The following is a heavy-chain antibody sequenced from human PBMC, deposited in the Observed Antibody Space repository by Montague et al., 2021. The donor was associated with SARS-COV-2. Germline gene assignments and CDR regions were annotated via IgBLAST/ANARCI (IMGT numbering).Heavy chain of an antibody. CDR1: GNSVSNSRYF. J-gene: IGHJ4*02. Sequence: SETLSLTCTVSGNSVSNSRYFWAWIRQPLRKALEWIGRIYSSGNTPYNSSLKSRVTISVDTSKNQFSLQLSSVTASDTAVYYCARHSGGWEIAGFDYWGQGILVTVSS. CDR3: ARHSGGWEIAGFDY. V-gene: IGHV4-39*01. D-gene: IGHD1-26*01. CDR2: IYSSGNT.